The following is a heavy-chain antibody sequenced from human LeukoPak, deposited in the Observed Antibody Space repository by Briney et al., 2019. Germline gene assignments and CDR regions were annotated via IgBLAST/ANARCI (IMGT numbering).Heavy chain of an antibody. D-gene: IGHD2-2*02. Sequence: SVKVSCKASGYTFTDYYIHWVRQAAGQGLEWMGGIIPIFGTAIYAQKFQGRVTITADESTSTAYMDLSSLRAEDTAVYYCAKDLDRGYCSSTSCYIPWGQGTLVTVSS. CDR2: IIPIFGTA. CDR3: AKDLDRGYCSSTSCYIP. CDR1: GYTFTDYY. V-gene: IGHV1-69*13. J-gene: IGHJ5*02.